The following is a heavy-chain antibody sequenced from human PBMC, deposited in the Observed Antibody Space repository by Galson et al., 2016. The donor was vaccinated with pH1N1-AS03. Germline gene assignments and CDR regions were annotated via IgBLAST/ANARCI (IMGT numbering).Heavy chain of an antibody. CDR2: IWHDGSEK. D-gene: IGHD2-2*01. Sequence: SLRLSCAASGFTFSSHGMHWVRQTPGKGLEWVAVIWHDGSEKYYADSVKGRFTISRDNSKNTLYLQMNSLRADDTAVYFCARRNPNPNFAIWYQHDYGMDVWGQGTTVTVSS. V-gene: IGHV3-33*01. CDR1: GFTFSSHG. J-gene: IGHJ6*02. CDR3: ARRNPNPNFAIWYQHDYGMDV.